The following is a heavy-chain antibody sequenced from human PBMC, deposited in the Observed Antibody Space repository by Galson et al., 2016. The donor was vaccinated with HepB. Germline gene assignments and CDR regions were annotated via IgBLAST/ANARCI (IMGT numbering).Heavy chain of an antibody. D-gene: IGHD5-24*01. V-gene: IGHV3-30-3*01. J-gene: IGHJ6*02. CDR1: GFTFSTYA. CDR3: ARPRRWPQYYYGLDV. Sequence: SLRLSCAASGFTFSTYAMHWVRQAPGKGLEWVAVISYDGSHKHYRDSVKGRFTISRDNSKNTLYLQMNSLRREDTAVYYCARPRRWPQYYYGLDVWGQGTRVTVSS. CDR2: ISYDGSHK.